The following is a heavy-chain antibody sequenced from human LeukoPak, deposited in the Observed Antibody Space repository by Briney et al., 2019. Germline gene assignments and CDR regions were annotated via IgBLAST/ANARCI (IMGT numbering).Heavy chain of an antibody. CDR2: ISFGGSHK. V-gene: IGHV3-30*18. Sequence: GGSLRLSCAASRFTFSACGMHWVRQAPGKGLEWVAAISFGGSHKYYADSVKGRFTISRDNSMNTLYLQMNSLRAEDTAVYYCAKGTAVDRQYFENWGQGTLVTVSS. J-gene: IGHJ4*02. CDR3: AKGTAVDRQYFEN. D-gene: IGHD1-1*01. CDR1: RFTFSACG.